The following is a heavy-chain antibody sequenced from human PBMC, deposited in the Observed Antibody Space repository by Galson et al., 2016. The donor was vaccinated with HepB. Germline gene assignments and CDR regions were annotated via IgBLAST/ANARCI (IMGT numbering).Heavy chain of an antibody. CDR1: GFMFSDYS. CDR3: ARGRDWQLPNQYFDN. CDR2: INQDGSEE. D-gene: IGHD2-21*01. V-gene: IGHV3-7*03. Sequence: SLRLSCAVSGFMFSDYSMSWVRQAPGKGLEWVAKINQDGSEESYVDSVKGRFTISRDNTKNSLYLQMNILRAEDTAVYYCARGRDWQLPNQYFDNWGQGTLVTVSS. J-gene: IGHJ4*02.